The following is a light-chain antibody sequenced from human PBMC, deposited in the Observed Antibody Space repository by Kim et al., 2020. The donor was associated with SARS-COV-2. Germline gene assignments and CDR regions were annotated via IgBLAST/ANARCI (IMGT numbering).Light chain of an antibody. CDR3: QQRNNWPPAVT. CDR1: QSIGSS. CDR2: DAA. Sequence: PGEGAILSCRASQSIGSSLGWYQHKPGQAPRLLIYDAAIRAAGIPDRFSGGGSGTDFTLNIGSLEPEDFAVYYCQQRNNWPPAVTFGGGTKVDIK. J-gene: IGKJ4*01. V-gene: IGKV3-11*01.